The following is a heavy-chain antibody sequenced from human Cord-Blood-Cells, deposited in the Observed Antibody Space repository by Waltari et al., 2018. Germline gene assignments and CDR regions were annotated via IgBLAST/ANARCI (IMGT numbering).Heavy chain of an antibody. V-gene: IGHV4-34*01. Sequence: QVQLQQWGAGPLKPSETLSLTCAVYGGSFSGYYWIWIGQPQGKGLEWIGEINHSGSTNYNPSLKSRVTISVDTSKNQCSLKLSSVTAADTAVYYCARVFAMSYDSSGYYFDYWGQGTLVTVSS. J-gene: IGHJ4*02. D-gene: IGHD3-22*01. CDR2: INHSGST. CDR1: GGSFSGYY. CDR3: ARVFAMSYDSSGYYFDY.